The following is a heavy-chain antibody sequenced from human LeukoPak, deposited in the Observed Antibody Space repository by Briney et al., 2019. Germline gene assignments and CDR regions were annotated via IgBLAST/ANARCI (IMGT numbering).Heavy chain of an antibody. CDR3: ARDRGGGVAAAGTTDY. CDR2: INHSGST. D-gene: IGHD6-13*01. Sequence: SETLSLTCAVYGGSFSGYYWSWIRQPPGKGLEWIGEINHSGSTNSNPSLKSRVTVSVDTSKNQFSLKLSSVTAADTAVYYCARDRGGGVAAAGTTDYWGQGTLVTVSS. J-gene: IGHJ4*02. V-gene: IGHV4-34*01. CDR1: GGSFSGYY.